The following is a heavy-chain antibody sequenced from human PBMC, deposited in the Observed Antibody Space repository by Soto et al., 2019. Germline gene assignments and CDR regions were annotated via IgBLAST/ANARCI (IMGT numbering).Heavy chain of an antibody. CDR2: IYWNDDK. V-gene: IGHV2-5*01. Sequence: SCPTLVNPTQTLTLTCTFSGFSLSTSGVGVGWIRQPPGKALEWLALIYWNDDKRYSPSLKSRLTITKDTSKNQVVLTMTNMDPVDTATYYCAFTVAAAGTAGFDYWGQGTLVTVSS. CDR3: AFTVAAAGTAGFDY. CDR1: GFSLSTSGVG. D-gene: IGHD6-13*01. J-gene: IGHJ4*02.